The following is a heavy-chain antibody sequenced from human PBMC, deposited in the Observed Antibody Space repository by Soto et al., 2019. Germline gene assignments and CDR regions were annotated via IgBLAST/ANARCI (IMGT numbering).Heavy chain of an antibody. CDR2: ISAHNGNT. V-gene: IGHV1-18*04. D-gene: IGHD6-13*01. J-gene: IGHJ4*02. CDR1: GYTFTSYG. CDR3: AISIAAAGLADY. Sequence: ASVKVSCKASGYTFTSYGINWVRQAPGQGLEWMGWISAHNGNTNYAQKLQGRVTMTTDTSTSTAYMELRSLRSDDTAVYYCAISIAAAGLADYWGQGTLVTVSS.